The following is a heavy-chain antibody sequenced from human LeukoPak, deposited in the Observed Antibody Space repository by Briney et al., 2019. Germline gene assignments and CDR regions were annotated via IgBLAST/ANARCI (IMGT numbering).Heavy chain of an antibody. Sequence: ASGTLSSTPSGYTFTTYGISCVRQAPGPGLEWMGWISAYNGNTNYAQTLPGRATMTTDTSTSTAYMDLRSLRSDDTAVYYCARVGSYDFWSGYQYYFDYWGQGTLVTVSS. D-gene: IGHD3-3*01. CDR1: GYTFTTYG. J-gene: IGHJ4*02. CDR2: ISAYNGNT. V-gene: IGHV1-18*01. CDR3: ARVGSYDFWSGYQYYFDY.